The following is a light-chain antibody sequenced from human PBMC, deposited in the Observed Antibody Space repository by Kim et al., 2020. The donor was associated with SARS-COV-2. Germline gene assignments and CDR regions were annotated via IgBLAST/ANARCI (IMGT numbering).Light chain of an antibody. CDR3: QQYGSSPLT. V-gene: IGKV3-20*01. J-gene: IGKJ4*02. CDR1: QSVSSSY. CDR2: GAS. Sequence: EIVLTQSPGTLPLSPGERATLSCRASQSVSSSYLAWYQQKPGQPPRLLIYGASSRATGIPDRFSGSGSGTDFTLTISRLEPEDFAVYFCQQYGSSPLTFGGGTKVDIK.